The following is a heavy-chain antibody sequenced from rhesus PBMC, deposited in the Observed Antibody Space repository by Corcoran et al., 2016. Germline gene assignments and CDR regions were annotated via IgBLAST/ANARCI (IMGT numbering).Heavy chain of an antibody. Sequence: EVQLVESGGGLVQPGGSLRLSCAASGFTFSSYGMHWVRQAPGEGLVWVAVIGYDESNKYYADSMKDRFTISRDNSKNMLYLQMNNLRVEDMAVYYCVKEDSIAAAANSLDVWGRGVLVTVSS. V-gene: IGHV3-54*02. CDR2: IGYDESNK. J-gene: IGHJ5-2*02. CDR3: VKEDSIAAAANSLDV. D-gene: IGHD6-31*01. CDR1: GFTFSSYG.